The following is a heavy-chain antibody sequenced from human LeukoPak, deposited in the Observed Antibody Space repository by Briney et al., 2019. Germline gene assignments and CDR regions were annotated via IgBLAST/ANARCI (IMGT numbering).Heavy chain of an antibody. CDR3: ARPRVGNYFDY. CDR1: GFTFSPYA. J-gene: IGHJ4*02. CDR2: ISTSSSM. Sequence: GSLRLSCAASGFTFSPYAMSWVRQAPGKGLEWVAYISTSSSMNYADSVRGRFTISRDNAKNSLYLQLNSLRDEDTAVYYCARPRVGNYFDYWGQGTLVTVSS. V-gene: IGHV3-48*02. D-gene: IGHD3-10*01.